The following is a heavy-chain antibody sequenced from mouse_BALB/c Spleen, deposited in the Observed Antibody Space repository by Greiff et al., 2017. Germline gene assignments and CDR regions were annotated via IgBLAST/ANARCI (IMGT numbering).Heavy chain of an antibody. J-gene: IGHJ3*01. Sequence: QVQLQQSGAELMKPGASVKISCKATGYTFSSYWIEWVKQRPGHGLEWIGEILPGSGSTNYNEKFKGKATFTADTSSNTAYMQLSSLTSEDSAVYYCARRDYRYDAWFAYWGQGTLVTVSA. CDR2: ILPGSGST. CDR1: GYTFSSYW. CDR3: ARRDYRYDAWFAY. D-gene: IGHD2-14*01. V-gene: IGHV1-9*01.